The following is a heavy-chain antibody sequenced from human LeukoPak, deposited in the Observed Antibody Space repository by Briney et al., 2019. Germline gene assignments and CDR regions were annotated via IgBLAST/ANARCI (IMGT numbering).Heavy chain of an antibody. CDR2: IHHSGST. V-gene: IGHV4-38-2*02. Sequence: SETLSLTCTVSGYSISSGSGYYWGWIRQPPGKGLEWIGSIHHSGSTYNNPSLKSRVTISVDTSKTQFSLRLSSVTAADTAVYYCARSGYRFGLVDYWGQGTLVTVSS. J-gene: IGHJ4*02. D-gene: IGHD5-18*01. CDR1: GYSISSGSGYY. CDR3: ARSGYRFGLVDY.